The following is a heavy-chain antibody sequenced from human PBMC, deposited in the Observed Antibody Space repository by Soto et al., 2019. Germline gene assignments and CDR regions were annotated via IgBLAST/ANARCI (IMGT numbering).Heavy chain of an antibody. D-gene: IGHD6-13*01. CDR1: GGTFSSYT. CDR3: ARIAAAGTLPYFQH. J-gene: IGHJ1*01. V-gene: IGHV1-69*02. CDR2: IIPILGIA. Sequence: QVQLVQSGAEVKKPGSSVKVSCKASGGTFSSYTISWVRQAPGQGLEWMGRIIPILGIANYAQKFQGRVTITADKSTSTAYMELSSLRSEDTAAYYCARIAAAGTLPYFQHWGQGTLVTVSS.